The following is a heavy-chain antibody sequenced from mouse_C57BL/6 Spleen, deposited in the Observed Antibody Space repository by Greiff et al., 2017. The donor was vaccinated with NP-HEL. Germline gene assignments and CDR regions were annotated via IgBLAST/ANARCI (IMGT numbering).Heavy chain of an antibody. CDR2: INPNNGGT. V-gene: IGHV1-26*01. CDR1: GYTFTDYY. Sequence: VQLQQSGPELVKPGASVKISCKASGYTFTDYYMNWVKQSHGKSLEWIGDINPNNGGTSYNQKFKGKATLTVDKSSSTAYMELRSLTSEDSAVYYCARNRYDGYYVHAMDYWGQGTTLTVSS. CDR3: ARNRYDGYYVHAMDY. J-gene: IGHJ2*01. D-gene: IGHD2-3*01.